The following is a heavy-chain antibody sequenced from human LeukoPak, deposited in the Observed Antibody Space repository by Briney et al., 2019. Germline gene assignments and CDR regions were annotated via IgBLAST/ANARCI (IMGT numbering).Heavy chain of an antibody. CDR1: GGSISGTNW. J-gene: IGHJ4*02. V-gene: IGHV4/OR15-8*02. CDR3: SRESGPFCPFGY. Sequence: SETLSLTCGVSGGSISGTNWWSWVRQPPGQGLEWIGEISLVGQTNYNPSLNGRVTMSLDKSSNQLSLHLTSVTAADTATYFCSRESGPFCPFGYWGQGTLVIVSS. D-gene: IGHD1-26*01. CDR2: ISLVGQT.